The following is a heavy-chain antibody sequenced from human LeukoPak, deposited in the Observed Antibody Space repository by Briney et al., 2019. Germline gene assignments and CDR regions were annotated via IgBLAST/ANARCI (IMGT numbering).Heavy chain of an antibody. D-gene: IGHD1-26*01. CDR2: ISNAGST. CDR3: ARYREGLVGATFDY. V-gene: IGHV4-59*01. CDR1: GGSITSSY. Sequence: PSETLSLTCSVSGGSITSSYCTWVRQPPGKGLEFIGYISNAGSTNYNPSLKSRVTISVDTAKNQLSVNLTSVTDADTAVYYCARYREGLVGATFDYWGQGTLVTVSS. J-gene: IGHJ4*02.